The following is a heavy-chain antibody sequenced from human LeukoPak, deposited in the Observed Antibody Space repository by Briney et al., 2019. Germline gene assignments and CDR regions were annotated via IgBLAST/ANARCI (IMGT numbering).Heavy chain of an antibody. D-gene: IGHD3-16*01. Sequence: SETLSLTRTVSGGSISGTYYWSWIRPPPGKGLEWIGYIYYTGTTDSNPFLKSRVTISLDTSKNQFSLNLSSVTAADTAVYYCARRWVYDKRAFDAWGQGTMVTVSS. CDR3: ARRWVYDKRAFDA. J-gene: IGHJ3*01. V-gene: IGHV4-59*08. CDR1: GGSISGTYY. CDR2: IYYTGTT.